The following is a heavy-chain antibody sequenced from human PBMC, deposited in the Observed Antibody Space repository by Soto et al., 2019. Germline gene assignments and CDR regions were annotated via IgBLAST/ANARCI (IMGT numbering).Heavy chain of an antibody. CDR1: GFSLSTSGVG. CDR2: IYWDDDK. V-gene: IGHV2-5*02. D-gene: IGHD2-15*01. J-gene: IGHJ5*02. Sequence: ESGPTLVNPTQTLTLTCTFSGFSLSTSGVGVGWIRQPPGKALEWLALIYWDDDKRYSPSLKSRLTITKDTSKNQVVLTMTNMDPVDTATYYCAQGELGCSGGSCYSGWFDPWGQGTLVTVSS. CDR3: AQGELGCSGGSCYSGWFDP.